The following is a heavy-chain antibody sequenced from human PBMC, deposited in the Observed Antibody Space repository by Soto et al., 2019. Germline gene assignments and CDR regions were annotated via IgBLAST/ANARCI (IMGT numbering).Heavy chain of an antibody. CDR3: AILVWYSSTWSRI. CDR1: GFTFSSYD. V-gene: IGHV3-23*01. D-gene: IGHD6-13*01. Sequence: GGSLRLSCAASGFTFSSYDMSWVRQAPGKGLEWVSGISGTRSTYYADSVKGRFTISRDNSKNTLYLQMDRLRAEDTAVYYCAILVWYSSTWSRIWGQGTLVTVSS. J-gene: IGHJ1*01. CDR2: ISGTRST.